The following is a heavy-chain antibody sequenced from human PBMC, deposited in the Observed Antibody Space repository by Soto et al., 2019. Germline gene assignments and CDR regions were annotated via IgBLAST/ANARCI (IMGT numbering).Heavy chain of an antibody. V-gene: IGHV1-18*01. CDR2: ISAYNGNT. CDR1: GYTFTSYG. J-gene: IGHJ6*02. CDR3: ARDIGYSGYDSVYYGMDV. Sequence: GASVKVSCKASGYTFTSYGISWVRQAPGQGLEWMGWISAYNGNTNYAQKLQGRVTMTTDTSTSTAYMELRSLRSDDTAVYYCARDIGYSGYDSVYYGMDVWGQGTTVTVSS. D-gene: IGHD5-12*01.